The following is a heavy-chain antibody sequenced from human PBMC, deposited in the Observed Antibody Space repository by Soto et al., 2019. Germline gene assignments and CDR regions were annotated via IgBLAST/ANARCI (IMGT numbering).Heavy chain of an antibody. CDR1: GFTFSSYA. CDR2: ISGSGGST. D-gene: IGHD2-15*01. V-gene: IGHV3-23*01. Sequence: GGSLRLSCAASGFTFSSYAMSWVRQAPGKGLEWVSAISGSGGSTYYADSVKGRFTISRDNSKNTLYLQMNSLRAEDTAVYYCAKVGGGDIVVVVAATPPYFDYWGQGTLVTVS. J-gene: IGHJ4*02. CDR3: AKVGGGDIVVVVAATPPYFDY.